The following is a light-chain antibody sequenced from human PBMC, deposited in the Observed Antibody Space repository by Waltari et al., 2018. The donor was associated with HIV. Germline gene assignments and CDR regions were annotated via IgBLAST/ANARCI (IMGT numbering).Light chain of an antibody. CDR2: DVT. CDR3: SSYTTSNTVV. CDR1: SSHLSTYAF. V-gene: IGLV2-14*03. Sequence: QSALTQPASVSGSPGQSILFSRSGTSSHLSTYAFVSWYQKPPAKAPKLLIYDVTARPSGVSRRFSGSKSGSTASLTISSIQADDEADYYCSSYTTSNTVVFGPGTKLSVL. J-gene: IGLJ2*01.